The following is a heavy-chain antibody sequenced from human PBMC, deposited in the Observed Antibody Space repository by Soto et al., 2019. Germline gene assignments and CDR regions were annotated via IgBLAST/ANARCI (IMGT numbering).Heavy chain of an antibody. Sequence: ASETLSLTCTVSGGSISSGGYYWSWIRQHPGKGLEWIGYIYYSGSTYYNPSLKSRVTISVDTSKNQFSLKLSSVTAADTAAYYCARGTEGHYDILTGYYNRYFDLWGRGTLVTVSS. CDR1: GGSISSGGYY. CDR3: ARGTEGHYDILTGYYNRYFDL. V-gene: IGHV4-31*03. J-gene: IGHJ2*01. D-gene: IGHD3-9*01. CDR2: IYYSGST.